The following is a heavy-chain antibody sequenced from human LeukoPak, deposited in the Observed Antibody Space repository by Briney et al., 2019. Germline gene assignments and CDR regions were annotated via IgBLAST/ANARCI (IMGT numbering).Heavy chain of an antibody. CDR3: GRGRGFGY. CDR2: IIHSGST. J-gene: IGHJ4*02. D-gene: IGHD3-10*01. V-gene: IGHV4-34*01. CDR1: GGSFSGYY. Sequence: PSETLSLTCAVYGGSFSGYYWNWIRQPPGKGLEWIGEIIHSGSTNYNPSLESRVTISVDTSKNQFSLKLSSVTAADTAVYYCGRGRGFGYWGQGTLVTVSS.